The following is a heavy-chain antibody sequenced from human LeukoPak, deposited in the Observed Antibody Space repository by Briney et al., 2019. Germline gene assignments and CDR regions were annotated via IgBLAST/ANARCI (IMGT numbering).Heavy chain of an antibody. Sequence: SETLSLTCTVSGGSISGSYWSWMRQSPGKGLEWIGYIHHSGNTNSSPPLKSRVTISVDTPKNQFSLKLSSVTAADTAMYYCVRWQYCGGNCFFSAFDIWGQGTMVTVSS. CDR1: GGSISGSY. D-gene: IGHD2-21*01. J-gene: IGHJ3*02. V-gene: IGHV4-59*03. CDR2: IHHSGNT. CDR3: VRWQYCGGNCFFSAFDI.